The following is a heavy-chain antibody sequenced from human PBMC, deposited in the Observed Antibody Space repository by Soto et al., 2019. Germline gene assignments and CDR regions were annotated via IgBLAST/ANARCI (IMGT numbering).Heavy chain of an antibody. Sequence: AGGSLRLSCAASGFTFSSYTMMWVRQAPGRGLEWVSGISGNGGNTYYAESVKGRFTISRDNSMNTLYLQMNTLRAEDTAVYYCAKGLSAVLIRYSDYWGQGALVTVS. V-gene: IGHV3-23*01. J-gene: IGHJ4*02. CDR3: AKGLSAVLIRYSDY. CDR1: GFTFSSYT. D-gene: IGHD2-8*01. CDR2: ISGNGGNT.